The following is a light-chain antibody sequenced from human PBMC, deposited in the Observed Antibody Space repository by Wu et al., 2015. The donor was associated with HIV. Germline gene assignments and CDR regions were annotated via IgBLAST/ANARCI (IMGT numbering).Light chain of an antibody. CDR2: DAS. J-gene: IGKJ2*03. CDR1: QSVNSY. CDR3: QQRSTWPPNS. V-gene: IGKV3-11*01. Sequence: EILLTQFPATLSLSPGERATLSCRASQSVNSYLAWYQQKPGQAPRLLIYDASNRAAGIPARFSGSGSGTDFTLTISSLETEDFAIYYCQQRSTWPPNSFGQGTKLEIK.